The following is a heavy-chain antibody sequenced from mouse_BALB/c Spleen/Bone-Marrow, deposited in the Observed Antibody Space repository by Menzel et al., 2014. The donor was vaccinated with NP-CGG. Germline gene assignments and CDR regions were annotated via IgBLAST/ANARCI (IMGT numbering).Heavy chain of an antibody. CDR3: ARDGVYGSHYYAMDY. V-gene: IGHV2-9*02. CDR1: GFSLTSYG. Sequence: VHLVESGPGLVAPSQSLSITCTVSGFSLTSYGAHWVRQPPGKGLEWLGVIWAGGSTNYNSALMSRLSISKDNSKSQVFLKMNSLQTDDTAMYYCARDGVYGSHYYAMDYWGQGTSVTVSS. J-gene: IGHJ4*01. D-gene: IGHD1-1*02. CDR2: IWAGGST.